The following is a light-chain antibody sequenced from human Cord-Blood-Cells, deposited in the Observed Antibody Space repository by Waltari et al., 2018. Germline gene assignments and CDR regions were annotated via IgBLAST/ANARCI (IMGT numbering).Light chain of an antibody. CDR3: QQSYSIPLT. Sequence: DIQMTQSPSSLSASVGDRVTITCRASQSISSYLNWYQQKPVKAPKLLIYAASSLQSGVPSRFSGSGSGTDFTLTISSLQPEDFATYYCQQSYSIPLTFGGGTKVEIK. CDR2: AAS. CDR1: QSISSY. J-gene: IGKJ4*01. V-gene: IGKV1-39*01.